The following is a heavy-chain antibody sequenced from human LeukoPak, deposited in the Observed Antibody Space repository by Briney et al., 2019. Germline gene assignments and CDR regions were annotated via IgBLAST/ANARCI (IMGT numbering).Heavy chain of an antibody. CDR1: GFTFSSYS. V-gene: IGHV3-21*01. Sequence: PGGSLRLSCAASGFTFSSYSMNWVRQAPGKGLEWVSSISSSSSYIYYADSVKGRFTISRDNAKNSLYLQMNSLRAEDTAVYYCARDRMRFIVATIGAFDIWGQGTMVTVSS. CDR3: ARDRMRFIVATIGAFDI. J-gene: IGHJ3*02. D-gene: IGHD5-12*01. CDR2: ISSSSSYI.